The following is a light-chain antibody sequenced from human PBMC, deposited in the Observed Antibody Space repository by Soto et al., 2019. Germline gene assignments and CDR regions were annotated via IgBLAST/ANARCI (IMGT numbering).Light chain of an antibody. CDR3: SSYTSSSTLYV. V-gene: IGLV2-14*01. J-gene: IGLJ1*01. CDR2: EVN. Sequence: QSALTQPASVSGSPRQSITISCTGASSDVGSYTYVSWYQQHPGKAPKLMIYEVNNRPSGVSNRFSGSKSGSTASLTISGLQAEDEADYYCSSYTSSSTLYVFGTGTKVTVL. CDR1: SSDVGSYTY.